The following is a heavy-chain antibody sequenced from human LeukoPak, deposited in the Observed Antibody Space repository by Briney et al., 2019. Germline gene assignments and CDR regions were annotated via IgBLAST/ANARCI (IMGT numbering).Heavy chain of an antibody. J-gene: IGHJ6*02. Sequence: GRSLRLSCAASGFTFSSYAMHWVRQAPGKGLEWVAVISYDGSNKYYADSVKGRFTISRDNSKNTLYLQMNSLRAEDTAVYYCAKNGVQDFWSGYYTDYYYYYGMDVWGQGTTVTVSS. CDR2: ISYDGSNK. CDR1: GFTFSSYA. V-gene: IGHV3-30-3*02. D-gene: IGHD3-3*01. CDR3: AKNGVQDFWSGYYTDYYYYYGMDV.